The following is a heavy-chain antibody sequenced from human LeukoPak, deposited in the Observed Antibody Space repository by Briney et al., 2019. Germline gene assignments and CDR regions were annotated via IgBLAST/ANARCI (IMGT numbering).Heavy chain of an antibody. J-gene: IGHJ6*02. D-gene: IGHD1-26*01. Sequence: PGGSLRLSCAASGFTFSSYAMSWVRQAPGKGLEWVSAISGSGGSTYYADSVKGRFTISRDNSKTTLYLQMNSLRAEDTAVYYCAGIVGATVYYGMDVWGQGTTVTVSS. CDR2: ISGSGGST. CDR1: GFTFSSYA. CDR3: AGIVGATVYYGMDV. V-gene: IGHV3-23*01.